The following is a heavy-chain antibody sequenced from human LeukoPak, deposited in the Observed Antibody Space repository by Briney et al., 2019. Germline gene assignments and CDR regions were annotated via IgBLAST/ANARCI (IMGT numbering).Heavy chain of an antibody. D-gene: IGHD2-15*01. J-gene: IGHJ4*02. CDR2: TKPDGSAE. Sequence: PGGSLRLSCVVSGFTFSTYWMGWVRQAPGKGLEWVANTKPDGSAEYYADSVRGRFTASRDNANNLLYLQMNRLRAEDTAVYYCARDGGLHTNFDYWGQGTLLTVSS. CDR3: ARDGGLHTNFDY. CDR1: GFTFSTYW. V-gene: IGHV3-7*01.